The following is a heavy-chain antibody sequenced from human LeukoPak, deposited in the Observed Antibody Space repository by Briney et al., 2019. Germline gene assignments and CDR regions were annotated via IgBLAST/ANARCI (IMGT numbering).Heavy chain of an antibody. CDR1: GGSISSGGYH. D-gene: IGHD3-16*01. Sequence: SETLSLTCTVSGGSISSGGYHWSWIRQPPGKGLEWIGYIYHSGSTYYNPSLKSRVTISVDRSKNQFSLKLSSVTAADTAVYYCARVGARFYYFDYWGQGTLVTVSS. CDR3: ARVGARFYYFDY. V-gene: IGHV4-30-2*01. CDR2: IYHSGST. J-gene: IGHJ4*02.